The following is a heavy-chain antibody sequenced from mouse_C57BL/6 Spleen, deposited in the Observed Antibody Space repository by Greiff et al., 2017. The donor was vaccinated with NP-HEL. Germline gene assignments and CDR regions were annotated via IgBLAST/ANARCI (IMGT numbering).Heavy chain of an antibody. CDR2: IHPNSGST. J-gene: IGHJ4*01. CDR3: AGGDGYYYAMDY. CDR1: GYTFTSYW. Sequence: QVQLQQPGAELVKPGASVKLSCKASGYTFTSYWMHWVKQRPGQGLEWIGMIHPNSGSTNYNEKFKSKATLTVDKSSSTAYMQRSSLTSEDSAVYYCAGGDGYYYAMDYWGQGTSVTVSS. V-gene: IGHV1-64*01. D-gene: IGHD2-3*01.